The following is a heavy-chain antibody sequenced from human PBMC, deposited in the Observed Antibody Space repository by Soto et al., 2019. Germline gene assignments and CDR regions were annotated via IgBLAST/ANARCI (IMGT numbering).Heavy chain of an antibody. CDR3: ARDRVDHRSGSYEAF. V-gene: IGHV4-30-4*01. Sequence: QVQLQESGPGLVKPSQTLSLTCTVSGGSISGGDYYWNWIRQPPGRGLEWIGYIYSRGSTFYNPSLKNRITISVDTSKNQFFLRVSSVTAADTAVYFCARDRVDHRSGSYEAFWGQGTLVTVSS. J-gene: IGHJ4*02. D-gene: IGHD3-10*01. CDR2: IYSRGST. CDR1: GGSISGGDYY.